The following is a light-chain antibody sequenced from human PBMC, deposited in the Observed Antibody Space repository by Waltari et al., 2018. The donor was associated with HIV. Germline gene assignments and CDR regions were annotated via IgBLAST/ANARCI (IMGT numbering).Light chain of an antibody. CDR1: QAISSW. J-gene: IGKJ1*01. V-gene: IGKV1-12*01. CDR3: QQADGLPWT. CDR2: ASS. Sequence: DIQMTQSPFFVSASVGDRVTITCRASQAISSWLTWYQQRPGAAPKLLIYASSTLQSGGPTRFSGGRSGANFTLTISSLQPEDFATYFCQQADGLPWTFGQGTKVEMK.